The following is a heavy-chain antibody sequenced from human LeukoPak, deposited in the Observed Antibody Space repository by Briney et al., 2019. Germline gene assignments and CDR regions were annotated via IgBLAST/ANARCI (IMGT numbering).Heavy chain of an antibody. D-gene: IGHD1-26*01. J-gene: IGHJ5*02. V-gene: IGHV3-21*01. Sequence: PGGSLRLSCAASGFTFSSYAMSWVRQPPGKGLEWVSSISRRSTYIYYADSVKGRFTISKDNAKNSLYLQMDSLRAEDTAVYYCARAQVGYNWFDPWGQGTLVTVSS. CDR3: ARAQVGYNWFDP. CDR2: ISRRSTYI. CDR1: GFTFSSYA.